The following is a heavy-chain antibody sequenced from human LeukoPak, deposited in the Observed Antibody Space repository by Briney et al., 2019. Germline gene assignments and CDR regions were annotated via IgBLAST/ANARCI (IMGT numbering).Heavy chain of an antibody. CDR3: ARVGFDDSSGSYWYFDL. J-gene: IGHJ2*01. CDR2: IYYSGST. D-gene: IGHD3-22*01. Sequence: PSQTLSLTCTVSGGSISSGGYYWSWIRQHPGKGLEWIGYIYYSGSTYYNPSLKSRVTISVDTSKNQFSLKLSSVTAADTAVYYCARVGFDDSSGSYWYFDLWGRGTLVTVSS. V-gene: IGHV4-31*03. CDR1: GGSISSGGYY.